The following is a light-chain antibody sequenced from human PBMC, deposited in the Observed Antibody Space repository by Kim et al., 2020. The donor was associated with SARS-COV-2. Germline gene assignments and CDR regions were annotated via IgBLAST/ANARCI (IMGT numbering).Light chain of an antibody. Sequence: SVTISCTGTSSDVGGYNDVSWYQQHPGKAPKLMIYDVSKRPSGVPDRFSGSKSGNTASLTISGLQAEDEADYYCCSYAGSYTFVVFGGGTQLTVL. J-gene: IGLJ2*01. CDR2: DVS. CDR3: CSYAGSYTFVV. V-gene: IGLV2-11*01. CDR1: SSDVGGYND.